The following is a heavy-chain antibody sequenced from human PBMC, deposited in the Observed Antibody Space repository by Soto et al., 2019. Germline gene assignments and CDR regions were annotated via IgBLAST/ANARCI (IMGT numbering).Heavy chain of an antibody. D-gene: IGHD6-6*01. V-gene: IGHV3-30*18. J-gene: IGHJ4*02. CDR2: ISYDGSNK. Sequence: QVQLVGSGGGVVQPGRSLRVSCAASGFTFSSYGMHWVRQAPGKGLEWVAVISYDGSNKYYADSVKGRFTISRDNSKNTLYLQMNSLRAEDTAVYYCAKDIGDGSSFEYWGQGTLVTVSS. CDR3: AKDIGDGSSFEY. CDR1: GFTFSSYG.